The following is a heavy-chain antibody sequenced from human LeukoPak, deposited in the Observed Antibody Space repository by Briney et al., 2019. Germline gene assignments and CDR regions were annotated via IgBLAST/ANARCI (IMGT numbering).Heavy chain of an antibody. D-gene: IGHD3-22*01. CDR3: ARAFTYYYDSSGYYYDY. CDR1: GFTFSSYG. J-gene: IGHJ4*02. V-gene: IGHV3-53*04. Sequence: AGGSLRLSCAASGFTFSSYGMHWVRQAPGKGLEWVSVIYSGGSTYYADSVKGRFTISRHNSKNTLYLQMNSLRAEDTAVYYCARAFTYYYDSSGYYYDYWGQGTLVTVSS. CDR2: IYSGGST.